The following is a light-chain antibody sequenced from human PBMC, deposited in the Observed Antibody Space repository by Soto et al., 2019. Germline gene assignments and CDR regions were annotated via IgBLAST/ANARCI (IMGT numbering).Light chain of an antibody. CDR2: DAS. V-gene: IGKV3-11*01. CDR3: QQRSNWPLT. J-gene: IGKJ4*01. Sequence: EIVLTQSPATLSLSPGERATLSCRASQSVSSYLAWYQQKPGQAPRLLIYDASNRATGIPARFSGSVSGTDFTLTISSLVPEDFAVYYCQQRSNWPLTFGGGTKVDIK. CDR1: QSVSSY.